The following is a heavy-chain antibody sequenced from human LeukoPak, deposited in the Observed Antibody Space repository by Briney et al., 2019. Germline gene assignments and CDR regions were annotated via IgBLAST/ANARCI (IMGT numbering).Heavy chain of an antibody. CDR3: ARVQTGGAAAGSWFDP. Sequence: GGSLRLSCAASGFTFSSYGMHWVRQAPGKGLEWVAVIWYDGSNKYYADSVKGRFTISRDNSKNTLYLQMNSLRAEDTAVYYCARVQTGGAAAGSWFDPWGQGTLVTVSS. CDR2: IWYDGSNK. CDR1: GFTFSSYG. J-gene: IGHJ5*02. D-gene: IGHD6-13*01. V-gene: IGHV3-33*01.